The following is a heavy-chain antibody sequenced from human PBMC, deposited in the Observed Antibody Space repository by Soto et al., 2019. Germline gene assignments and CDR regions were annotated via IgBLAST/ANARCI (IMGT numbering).Heavy chain of an antibody. J-gene: IGHJ5*02. D-gene: IGHD2-2*01. V-gene: IGHV3-33*01. CDR3: AREPGDIVVVPAATNWFDP. Sequence: QVQLVESGGGVVQPGRSLRLSCAASGFTFSSYGMHGVRQAPGKGLEWVAVRWYDGSNKYYADSVKGRFTISRDNSKNTLYLQMNSLRAEDTAVYYCAREPGDIVVVPAATNWFDPWGQGTLVTVSS. CDR1: GFTFSSYG. CDR2: RWYDGSNK.